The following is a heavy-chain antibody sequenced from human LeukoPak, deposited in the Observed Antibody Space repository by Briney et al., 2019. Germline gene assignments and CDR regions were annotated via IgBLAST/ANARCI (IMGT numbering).Heavy chain of an antibody. CDR3: AKDKRDIAAAGYFDY. Sequence: GGSLRLSCAASGFTFDDYAMHWVRQAPGKGLEWVSGISWNSGSIGYADSVKGRFTISRDNAKNSLYLQMNSLRAEDTALYYCAKDKRDIAAAGYFDYWGQGTLVTVSS. J-gene: IGHJ4*02. CDR1: GFTFDDYA. D-gene: IGHD6-13*01. CDR2: ISWNSGSI. V-gene: IGHV3-9*01.